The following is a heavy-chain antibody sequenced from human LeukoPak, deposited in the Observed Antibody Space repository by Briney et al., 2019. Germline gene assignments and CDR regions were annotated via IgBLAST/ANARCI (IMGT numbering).Heavy chain of an antibody. Sequence: GESLKISCKGSGYSFTSYWIGWVRQMPGKGLEWMGIIYPCDSDTRYSPSFQGQVTISADKSISTAYLQWSSLKASDTAMYYCARLEYYYGSGSYVHRTSDPWGQGTLVTVSS. CDR2: IYPCDSDT. D-gene: IGHD3-10*01. V-gene: IGHV5-51*01. J-gene: IGHJ5*02. CDR3: ARLEYYYGSGSYVHRTSDP. CDR1: GYSFTSYW.